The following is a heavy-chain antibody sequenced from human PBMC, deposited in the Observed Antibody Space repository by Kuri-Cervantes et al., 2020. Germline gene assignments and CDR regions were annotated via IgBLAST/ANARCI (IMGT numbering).Heavy chain of an antibody. D-gene: IGHD6-19*01. J-gene: IGHJ4*02. Sequence: GESLKISCAASGFTFSSYGMHWVRQAPGKGLVWVSRINSDGSSTRYADSVKGRFTISRDNAKNTLYLQMNSLRAEDTAVYYCASGIAVAGDFDYWGQGTLVTVSS. CDR1: GFTFSSYG. CDR2: INSDGSST. CDR3: ASGIAVAGDFDY. V-gene: IGHV3-74*01.